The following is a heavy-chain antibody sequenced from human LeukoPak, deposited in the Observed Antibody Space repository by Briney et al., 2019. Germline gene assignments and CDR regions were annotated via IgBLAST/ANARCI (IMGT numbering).Heavy chain of an antibody. V-gene: IGHV3-48*02. CDR2: ISSSSSTI. CDR1: GVSISSTEW. J-gene: IGHJ3*02. Sequence: ETLSLTCAVSGVSISSTEWWIWVRQPPGQGLEWVSYISSSSSTIYYADSVKGRFTISRDNAKNSLYLQMNSLRDEDTAVYYCARVGYAFDIWGQGTMVTVSS. CDR3: ARVGYAFDI.